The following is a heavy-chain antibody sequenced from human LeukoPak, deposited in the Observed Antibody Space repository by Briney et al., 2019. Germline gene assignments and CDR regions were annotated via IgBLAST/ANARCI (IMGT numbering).Heavy chain of an antibody. Sequence: KSSETLSLTCTVSGGSVSSSSYYWGWIRQPPGKGLEWIGSIYYSGSTYYNPSLKSRVTISVDTSKNQFSLKLSSVTAADTAVYYCARHSSGWSDFDYWGQGTLVTVSS. CDR2: IYYSGST. J-gene: IGHJ4*02. V-gene: IGHV4-39*01. CDR3: ARHSSGWSDFDY. D-gene: IGHD6-19*01. CDR1: GGSVSSSSYY.